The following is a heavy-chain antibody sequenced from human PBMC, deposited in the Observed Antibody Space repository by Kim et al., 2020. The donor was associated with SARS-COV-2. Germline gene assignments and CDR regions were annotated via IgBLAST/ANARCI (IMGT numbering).Heavy chain of an antibody. CDR1: GYTFTSYY. CDR3: ARDPMVRGPAGGWFDP. CDR2: INPSGGST. Sequence: ASVKVSCKASGYTFTSYYMHWVRQAPGQGLEWMGIINPSGGSTSYAQKFQGRVTMTRDTSTSTVYMELSSLRSEDTAVYYCARDPMVRGPAGGWFDPWGQGTLVTVSS. J-gene: IGHJ5*02. V-gene: IGHV1-46*01. D-gene: IGHD3-10*01.